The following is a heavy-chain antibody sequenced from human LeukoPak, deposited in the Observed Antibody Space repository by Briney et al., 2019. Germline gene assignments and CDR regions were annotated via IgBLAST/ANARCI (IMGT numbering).Heavy chain of an antibody. CDR2: INHSGST. Sequence: SETLSLTCAVYGGSFSGYYWSWIRQPPGKGLEWIGEINHSGSTNYNPSLKSRVTISVDTSKNQFSLKLSSVTAADTAVYYCARDVWYCSSTSCQHYGMDVWGQGTTVTVSS. J-gene: IGHJ6*02. D-gene: IGHD2-2*01. CDR3: ARDVWYCSSTSCQHYGMDV. CDR1: GGSFSGYY. V-gene: IGHV4-34*01.